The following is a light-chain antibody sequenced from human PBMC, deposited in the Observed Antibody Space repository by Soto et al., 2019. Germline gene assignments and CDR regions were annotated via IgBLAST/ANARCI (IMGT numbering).Light chain of an antibody. J-gene: IGKJ1*01. CDR2: KAS. CDR1: QSISSW. V-gene: IGKV1-5*03. CDR3: QQYNSYPWT. Sequence: DIQMTQSPSTLPASVGDRVTITCRASQSISSWLAWYQQKPGKAPKLLIYKASSLESGVPSRFSGSRSGTEFTLTISSLQPDDFATYFCQQYNSYPWTFGQGTKVDI.